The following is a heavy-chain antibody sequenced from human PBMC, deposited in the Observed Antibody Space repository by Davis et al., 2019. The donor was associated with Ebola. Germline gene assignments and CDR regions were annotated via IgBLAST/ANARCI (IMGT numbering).Heavy chain of an antibody. CDR2: INSDGSST. Sequence: GESLKISCAASGFTFSSYWMHWVRQAPGKGLVWVSRINSDGSSTSYADSVKGRFTISRDNSKNTLYLQMDSLRAEDTAVYYCTRDTTTTTVVTLFSYYGMDVWGQGTTVTVSS. CDR3: TRDTTTTTVVTLFSYYGMDV. D-gene: IGHD4-23*01. CDR1: GFTFSSYW. J-gene: IGHJ6*02. V-gene: IGHV3-74*01.